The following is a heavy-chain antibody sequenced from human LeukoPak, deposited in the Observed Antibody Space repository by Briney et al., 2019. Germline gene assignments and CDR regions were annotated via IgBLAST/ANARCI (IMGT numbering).Heavy chain of an antibody. CDR3: ARFRRAGSAWFDP. J-gene: IGHJ5*02. Sequence: SETLSLTCTVSGGSISSSSYYWGWIRQPPGTGLEWIGSIYYSGSTYYNPSLKSRVTISVDTSKNQFSLKLSSVTAADTAVYYCARFRRAGSAWFDPWGQGTLVTVSS. D-gene: IGHD2-15*01. CDR1: GGSISSSSYY. V-gene: IGHV4-39*07. CDR2: IYYSGST.